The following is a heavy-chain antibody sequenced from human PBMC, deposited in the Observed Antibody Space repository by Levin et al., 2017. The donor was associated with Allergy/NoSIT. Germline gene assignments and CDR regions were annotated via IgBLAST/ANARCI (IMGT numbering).Heavy chain of an antibody. CDR2: IYYSGST. D-gene: IGHD3-16*02. V-gene: IGHV4-30-4*01. CDR3: AREYDYVWGSYRNNDYFDY. J-gene: IGHJ4*02. CDR1: GGSISSGDYY. Sequence: PSETLSLTCTVSGGSISSGDYYWSWIRHPPGKGLEWIGYIYYSGSTYYNPSLKSRVTISVDTSKNQFSLKLSSVTAADTAVYYCAREYDYVWGSYRNNDYFDYWGQGTLVTVSS.